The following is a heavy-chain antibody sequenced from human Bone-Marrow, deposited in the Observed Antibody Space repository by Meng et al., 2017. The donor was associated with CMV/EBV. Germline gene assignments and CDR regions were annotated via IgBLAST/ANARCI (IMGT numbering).Heavy chain of an antibody. D-gene: IGHD3-3*01. CDR3: ARAGYNITIFGVVYGMDV. Sequence: GETLRISCADSGFTFDDYGMSWVRQAPGKGLEWVSGINWNGGSTGYADSVKGRFTISRDNAKNSLYLQMNSLRAEDTALYYCARAGYNITIFGVVYGMDVWGQGTTVTVSS. CDR1: GFTFDDYG. J-gene: IGHJ6*02. CDR2: INWNGGST. V-gene: IGHV3-20*04.